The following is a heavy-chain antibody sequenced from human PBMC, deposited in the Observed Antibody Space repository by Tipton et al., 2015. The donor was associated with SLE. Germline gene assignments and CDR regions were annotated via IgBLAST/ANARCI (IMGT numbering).Heavy chain of an antibody. CDR3: TRAEFSSNWYMYWHFDL. CDR1: GDSITSITRTNW. CDR2: IDHSGVT. Sequence: TLSLTCTVSGDSITSITRTNWWSWVRQPPGKGLEWIGDIDHSGVTHYNPSLKSRVTISRDTSGNQFSLNLSSVTASDTAVYFCTRAEFSSNWYMYWHFDLWGRGTLVTVSS. V-gene: IGHV4-4*01. J-gene: IGHJ2*01. D-gene: IGHD6-13*01.